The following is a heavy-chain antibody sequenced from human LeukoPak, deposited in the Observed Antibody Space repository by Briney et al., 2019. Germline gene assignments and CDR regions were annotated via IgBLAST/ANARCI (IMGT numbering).Heavy chain of an antibody. CDR2: ISGSGVAT. J-gene: IGHJ4*02. D-gene: IGHD1-26*01. Sequence: GGSLRLSCIDSTFTYSNYGMAWVRQAPGKGLEWVSGISGSGVATDYADSVKGRFTIFRDNSKNTLYLQMSSLRVEDTAIYYCAKVLSGSYHPYYFDYWGQGTLVTVSS. CDR3: AKVLSGSYHPYYFDY. V-gene: IGHV3-23*01. CDR1: TFTYSNYG.